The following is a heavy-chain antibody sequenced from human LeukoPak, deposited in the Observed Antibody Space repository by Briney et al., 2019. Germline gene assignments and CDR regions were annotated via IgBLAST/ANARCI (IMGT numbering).Heavy chain of an antibody. CDR1: GFTFSNYV. V-gene: IGHV3-74*01. CDR2: IKSDGITI. J-gene: IGHJ4*02. Sequence: GGSLRLSCAASGFTFSNYVMHWVRQAPGKGLVWVSRIKSDGITITYADSVKGRFTISRDNAKNTLYLQMNSLRAEDTAVYYCLRDLNWSLDQWGQGTLVTVSS. CDR3: LRDLNWSLDQ. D-gene: IGHD1-20*01.